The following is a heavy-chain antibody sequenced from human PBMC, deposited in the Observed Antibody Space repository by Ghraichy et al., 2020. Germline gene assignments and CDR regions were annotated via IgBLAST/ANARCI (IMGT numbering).Heavy chain of an antibody. CDR2: ITSTTGAT. Sequence: ASVKVSCKASGYTFTAHYIHWVRQSPGQGLEWMGWITSTTGATNYAQRFQGRVTMTSDTSISTAYMDLSSLTSDDTALYYCARGTGTSWFDRWGQGTLVTVSS. CDR1: GYTFTAHY. CDR3: ARGTGTSWFDR. V-gene: IGHV1-2*02. J-gene: IGHJ5*01.